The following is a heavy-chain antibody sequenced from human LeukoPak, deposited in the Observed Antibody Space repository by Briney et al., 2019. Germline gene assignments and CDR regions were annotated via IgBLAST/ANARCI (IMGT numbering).Heavy chain of an antibody. V-gene: IGHV3-21*01. Sequence: SGGSLRLSCAASGFTFSSYSMNWVRQAPGKGREWVSSISSSSSYIYYADSVKGRFTISRDNPKNSVYLQMNSLGAEDTGVYCCARDSPGATEYWGQGTLVTVSS. CDR1: GFTFSSYS. J-gene: IGHJ4*02. CDR3: ARDSPGATEY. CDR2: ISSSSSYI.